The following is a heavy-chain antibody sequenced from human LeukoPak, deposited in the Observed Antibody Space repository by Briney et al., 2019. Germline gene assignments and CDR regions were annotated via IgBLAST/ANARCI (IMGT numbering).Heavy chain of an antibody. Sequence: PGGSLKLSWAASGFTFSSYSMNWVRQDPGKGLEWVSYISSSSSTIYYADSVKGRFTISRDNAKNSLYLQMNSLRAEDTAVYYCVKNFWSDKYYYYYMDVWGKGTTVTVSS. CDR3: VKNFWSDKYYYYYMDV. CDR1: GFTFSSYS. J-gene: IGHJ6*03. D-gene: IGHD3-3*01. V-gene: IGHV3-48*01. CDR2: ISSSSSTI.